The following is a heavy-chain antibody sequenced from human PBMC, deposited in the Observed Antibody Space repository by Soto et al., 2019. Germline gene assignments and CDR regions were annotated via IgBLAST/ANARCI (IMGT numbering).Heavy chain of an antibody. V-gene: IGHV3-49*04. J-gene: IGHJ6*02. D-gene: IGHD2-15*01. CDR2: IRSKAYGGTP. Sequence: GGSLRLSCTASGFTFGDYAVNWVRQAPGKGLEWVGFIRSKAYGGTPEYAASVKGRFTIPRDDSKSIAYLQMNSLKTEDTAVFYCARSLLNGMDVWGQGTTVTVSS. CDR1: GFTFGDYA. CDR3: ARSLLNGMDV.